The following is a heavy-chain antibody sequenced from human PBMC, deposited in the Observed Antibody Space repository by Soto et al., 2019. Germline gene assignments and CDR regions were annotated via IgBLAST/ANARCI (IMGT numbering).Heavy chain of an antibody. CDR3: ERDMVGSGSYFDY. D-gene: IGHD3-10*01. CDR2: ISSSGSTK. J-gene: IGHJ4*02. V-gene: IGHV3-48*03. CDR1: GFTFRSYE. Sequence: PGGSLRLSCAASGFTFRSYEMNWVRQAPGKGLEWVSYISSSGSTKYYADAVKGRFTISRDNAKSSLYLQMNSLRAEDTGVYYCERDMVGSGSYFDYWGQGTPVTVSS.